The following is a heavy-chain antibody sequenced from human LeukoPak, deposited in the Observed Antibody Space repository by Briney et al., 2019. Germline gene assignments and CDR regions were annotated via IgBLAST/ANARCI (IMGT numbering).Heavy chain of an antibody. CDR3: ARDFDYYDSSGYYDY. D-gene: IGHD3-22*01. J-gene: IGHJ4*02. CDR1: GFTFSSYR. CDR2: IKQDGSEK. V-gene: IGHV3-7*01. Sequence: PGGSLRLSCAASGFTFSSYRMSWVRQAPGKGLEWVANIKQDGSEKYYVDSVKGRFTISRDNAKNSLYLQMNSLRAEDTAVYYCARDFDYYDSSGYYDYWGQGTLVTVSS.